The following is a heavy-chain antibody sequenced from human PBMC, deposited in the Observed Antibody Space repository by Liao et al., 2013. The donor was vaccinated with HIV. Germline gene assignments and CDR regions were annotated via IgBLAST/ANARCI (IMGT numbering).Heavy chain of an antibody. CDR3: ARDPLGYWYFDL. D-gene: IGHD1-26*01. J-gene: IGHJ2*01. CDR2: IQNSGNT. Sequence: QMLLQESGPGLVKPSETLSLTCTVSGGSISSFYWNWIRQSPGKGLEWIGYIQNSGNTNYNPSLKSRLTISLDTSKNQFSLKLSSVTAADTAVYYCARDPLGYWYFDLWGRGTLVTVSS. V-gene: IGHV4-59*01. CDR1: GGSISSFY.